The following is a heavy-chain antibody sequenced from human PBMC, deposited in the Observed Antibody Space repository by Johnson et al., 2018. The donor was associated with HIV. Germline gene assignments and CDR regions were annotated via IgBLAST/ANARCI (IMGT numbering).Heavy chain of an antibody. J-gene: IGHJ3*02. CDR1: GFTFSTYW. CDR3: AREQELIGERAFDI. Sequence: VQLVESGGGLVKPGGSLRLSCAASGFTFSTYWMSWVRQAPGKGLEWVSRMNADGKTTTYADSVKGRFTISRDNVKNTLYLQMNSLRAEDTAVYYCAREQELIGERAFDIWGQGTMVTVSS. V-gene: IGHV3-74*01. CDR2: MNADGKTT. D-gene: IGHD6-13*01.